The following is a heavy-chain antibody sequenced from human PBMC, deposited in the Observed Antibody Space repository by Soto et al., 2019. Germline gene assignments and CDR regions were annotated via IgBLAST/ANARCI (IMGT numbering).Heavy chain of an antibody. D-gene: IGHD2-2*01. CDR3: ARGIGYCSSINCYSSRRLRFDS. J-gene: IGHJ4*02. CDR2: VNHSGTT. V-gene: IGHV4-34*01. Sequence: SETLSLTCAVYGGSFSGYYWTWIRQSPEKGLEWIGEVNHSGTTYYNPSLKTRVTISVHTPKNQFSLKMSSVTAADTAVYYCARGIGYCSSINCYSSRRLRFDSWGQGTLVPSPQ. CDR1: GGSFSGYY.